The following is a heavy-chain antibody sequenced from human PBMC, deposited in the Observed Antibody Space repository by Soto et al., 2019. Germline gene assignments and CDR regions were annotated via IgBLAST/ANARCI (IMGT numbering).Heavy chain of an antibody. J-gene: IGHJ4*02. Sequence: QITLKESGPTLVRPTQTLTLTCTVSGFSLDTWGVGVGWIRQSPGKAPEWLALIYWDDDKRYSPSLKNRLTITEDSSKNQVVLTLTNMDPVDTVTXFCARALGSWGSYYFDHWGQGTLVTVSS. CDR1: GFSLDTWGVG. CDR3: ARALGSWGSYYFDH. D-gene: IGHD3-16*01. V-gene: IGHV2-5*02. CDR2: IYWDDDK.